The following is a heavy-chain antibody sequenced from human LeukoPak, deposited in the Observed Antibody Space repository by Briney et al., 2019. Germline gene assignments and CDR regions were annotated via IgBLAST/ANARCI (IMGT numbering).Heavy chain of an antibody. CDR3: AREESAVATGITGDY. CDR1: GYTFTSYG. J-gene: IGHJ4*02. D-gene: IGHD5-12*01. CDR2: ISAYNGNT. Sequence: ASVKVSCKASGYTFTSYGISWVRQAPGQGLEWMGWISAYNGNTNYAQKLQGRVTMTTDTSTSTAYMELRSLRSDDTAVYYCAREESAVATGITGDYWGQGTLVTVSS. V-gene: IGHV1-18*01.